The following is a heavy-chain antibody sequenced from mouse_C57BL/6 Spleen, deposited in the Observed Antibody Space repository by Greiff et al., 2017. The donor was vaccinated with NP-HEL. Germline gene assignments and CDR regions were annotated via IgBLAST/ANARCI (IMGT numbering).Heavy chain of an antibody. CDR1: GFSLTSYG. Sequence: QVQLQQSGPGLVQPSQSLSITCTVSGFSLTSYGVHWVRQSPGKGLEWLGVIWRGGSTDYNAAFMSRLSITKDNSKSQVFFKMNSLQADDTAIYYCAKNWGYGSSYGYFDVWGTGTTVTVSS. V-gene: IGHV2-5*01. CDR3: AKNWGYGSSYGYFDV. J-gene: IGHJ1*03. D-gene: IGHD1-1*01. CDR2: IWRGGST.